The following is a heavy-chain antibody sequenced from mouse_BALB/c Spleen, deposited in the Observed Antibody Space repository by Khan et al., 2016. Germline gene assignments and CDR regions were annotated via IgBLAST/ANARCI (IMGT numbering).Heavy chain of an antibody. CDR3: ARLINAY. J-gene: IGHJ3*01. Sequence: VQLQQSGAELVKPAASVQLSRTASGFHIKDTYMHWVKQRPEQGLEWIGRIHPANGNTKYDPKFQGKATITADTTSNTADLQRSSLTSDDTAVYYSARLINAYWGQGTLVTVSA. V-gene: IGHV14-3*02. CDR2: IHPANGNT. CDR1: GFHIKDTY.